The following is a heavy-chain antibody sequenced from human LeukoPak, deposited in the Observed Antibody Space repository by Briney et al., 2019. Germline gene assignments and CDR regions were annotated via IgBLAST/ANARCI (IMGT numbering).Heavy chain of an antibody. V-gene: IGHV1-2*02. D-gene: IGHD3-10*01. CDR3: ARGGPITMVRGVIMRVDIYFDY. CDR1: GYTFTSYG. CDR2: INPNSGGT. Sequence: GASVKVSCKASGYTFTSYGISWVRQAPGQGLEWMGWINPNSGGTNYAQKFQGRVTMTRDTSISTAYMELSRLRSDDTAVYYCARGGPITMVRGVIMRVDIYFDYWGQGTLVTVSS. J-gene: IGHJ4*02.